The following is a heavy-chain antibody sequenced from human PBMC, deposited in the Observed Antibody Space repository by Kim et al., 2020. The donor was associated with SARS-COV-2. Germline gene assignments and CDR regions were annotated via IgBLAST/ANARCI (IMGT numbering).Heavy chain of an antibody. V-gene: IGHV3-73*01. D-gene: IGHD1-1*01. Sequence: GGSLRLSCGASGFTVSDSAMHWVRQASGKGLEWVGGIRSKANGYATAYIESVKGRFTISSDDSRNTAYLQMNSLKTEDTAVYYCTRFPGTTLAFWDAFD. CDR2: IRSKANGYAT. CDR3: TRFPGTTLAFWDAFD. J-gene: IGHJ3*02. CDR1: GFTVSDSA.